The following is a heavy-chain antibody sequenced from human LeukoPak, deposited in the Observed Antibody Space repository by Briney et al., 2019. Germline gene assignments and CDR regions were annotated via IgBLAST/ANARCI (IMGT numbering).Heavy chain of an antibody. CDR1: GFTFSSYS. CDR2: ISSSSSTI. V-gene: IGHV3-48*04. CDR3: ARGGAHSSGYCFDY. D-gene: IGHD3-22*01. Sequence: PGGSLRLSCAASGFTFSSYSMNWVRQAPGKGLEWVSYISSSSSTIYYADSVKGRFTISRDNAKNSLYLQMNSLRAEDTAVYYCARGGAHSSGYCFDYWGQGTLVTVSS. J-gene: IGHJ4*02.